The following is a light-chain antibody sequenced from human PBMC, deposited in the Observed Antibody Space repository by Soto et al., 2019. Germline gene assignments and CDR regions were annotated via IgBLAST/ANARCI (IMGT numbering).Light chain of an antibody. V-gene: IGLV2-14*01. J-gene: IGLJ2*01. CDR3: SSYTSSSTRVV. CDR2: DVS. CDR1: SSDVGGYNY. Sequence: QSALTQPASVSGSPGQSITISCTGTSSDVGGYNYVSWYQQHPGKAPKLMIYDVSNRPSGVSNRFSGSKSGNTASLTISGLQAEDEAAYDCSSYTSSSTRVVFGGGTKRPS.